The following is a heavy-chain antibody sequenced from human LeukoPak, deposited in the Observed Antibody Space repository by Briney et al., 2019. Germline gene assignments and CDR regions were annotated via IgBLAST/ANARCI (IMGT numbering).Heavy chain of an antibody. CDR2: IYTTGST. D-gene: IGHD3-3*01. J-gene: IGHJ3*02. CDR3: ARQQYYDFWSGYFAFDI. Sequence: SQTLSLTCTVSGASINRGSYQRSWLRQPAGQGLEWIGRIYTTGSTYYNPSLKSRVTISVDRSKNQFSLKLSSVTAADTAVYYCARQQYYDFWSGYFAFDIWGQGTMVTVSS. CDR1: GASINRGSYQ. V-gene: IGHV4-61*02.